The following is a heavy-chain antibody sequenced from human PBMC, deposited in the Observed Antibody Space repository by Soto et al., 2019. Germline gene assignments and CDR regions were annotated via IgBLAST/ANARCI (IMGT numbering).Heavy chain of an antibody. Sequence: QVHLVQSGAEVKKPGASVKVSCKGSGYDFTTYGITWVRQAPGQGLEWMAWISAHNGNTDYAQKLQGRVTVTRDTSTSTAYMELRSLRSDGTAMYYCARRRSGDYWGQGALVTVAS. CDR1: GYDFTTYG. CDR2: ISAHNGNT. V-gene: IGHV1-18*01. J-gene: IGHJ4*02. CDR3: ARRRSGDY.